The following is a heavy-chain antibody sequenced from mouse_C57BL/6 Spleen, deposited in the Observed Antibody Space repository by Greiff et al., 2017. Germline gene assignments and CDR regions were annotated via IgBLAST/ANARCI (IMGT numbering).Heavy chain of an antibody. J-gene: IGHJ2*01. CDR2: IRNKANNHAT. Sequence: DVMLVESGGGLVQPGGSMKLSCAASGFTFSDAWMDWVRQSPEKGLEWVAEIRNKANNHATYYAESVKGRFTISRDDSKSSVYLQMNSLRAEDTGIYYCTTGPPYYGSSYIDYWGQGTTLTVSS. CDR3: TTGPPYYGSSYIDY. D-gene: IGHD1-1*01. CDR1: GFTFSDAW. V-gene: IGHV6-6*01.